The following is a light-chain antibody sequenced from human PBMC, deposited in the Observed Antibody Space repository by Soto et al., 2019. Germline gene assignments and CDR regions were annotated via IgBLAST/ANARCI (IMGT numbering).Light chain of an antibody. CDR2: DAS. V-gene: IGKV3-20*01. CDR1: QSVGRNY. Sequence: EIVLTQSPGTLPLSPGERATLSCSASQSVGRNYLAWYQQKPGQAPRLLIYDASTRATGIPDRFSGSGSGTDFTLTISRLEPEDFAAFYCQQYASSPLTFGGGTKVEIK. CDR3: QQYASSPLT. J-gene: IGKJ4*01.